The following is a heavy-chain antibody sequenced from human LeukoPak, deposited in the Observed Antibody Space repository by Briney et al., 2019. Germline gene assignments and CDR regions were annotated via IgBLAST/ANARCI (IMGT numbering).Heavy chain of an antibody. J-gene: IGHJ5*02. CDR3: ARGKSRFGFLNWFDP. V-gene: IGHV3-7*03. CDR2: IKQDGSEK. D-gene: IGHD3-10*02. Sequence: PGGSLRLSCAASGFTFSSYWMSWVRQAPGKGLEWVANIKQDGSEKYYVDSVKGRFTISRDNAKNSLYLQMNSLRAEDTAIYYCARGKSRFGFLNWFDPWGQGTLVTVSS. CDR1: GFTFSSYW.